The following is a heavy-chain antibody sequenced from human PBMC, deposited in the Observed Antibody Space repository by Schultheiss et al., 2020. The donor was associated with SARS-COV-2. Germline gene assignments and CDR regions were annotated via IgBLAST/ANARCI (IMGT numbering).Heavy chain of an antibody. V-gene: IGHV3-23*01. CDR3: AKDRGYYYDSSGYWSYYYYYGMDV. Sequence: GGSLRLSCAASGFTFSSYGMHWVRQAPGKGLEWVASISASGGSTNYADSVKGRFTISRDNSKNTLYLQMNSLRAEDTAVYYCAKDRGYYYDSSGYWSYYYYYGMDVWSQGTTVTVAS. J-gene: IGHJ6*02. CDR1: GFTFSSYG. D-gene: IGHD3-22*01. CDR2: ISASGGST.